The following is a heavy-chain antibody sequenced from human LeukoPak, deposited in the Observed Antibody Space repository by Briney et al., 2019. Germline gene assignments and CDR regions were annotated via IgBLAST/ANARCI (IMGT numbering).Heavy chain of an antibody. CDR1: GFTFSSYW. Sequence: PGGSLRLSCAASGFTFSSYWMSWVRQAPGKGLEWVANIKQDGSEKYYVDSVKGRFTISRDNAKNSLYLQMNSLRAEDTALYYCAKDSHYGSGSYYDYWGQGTLVTVSS. CDR3: AKDSHYGSGSYYDY. D-gene: IGHD3-10*01. CDR2: IKQDGSEK. V-gene: IGHV3-7*03. J-gene: IGHJ4*02.